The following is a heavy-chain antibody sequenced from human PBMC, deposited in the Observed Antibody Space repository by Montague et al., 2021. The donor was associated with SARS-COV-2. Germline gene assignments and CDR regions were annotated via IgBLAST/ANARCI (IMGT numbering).Heavy chain of an antibody. Sequence: SETLSLTCAVYGGSFSGYHWSWIRQPPGKGLEWIGEINHSGSTNYNPSLKSRVTISVDTSKNQFSLKLSSATAADTAVYYCARGGRQWLVIDPRYYFDYWGQGTLGTVSS. CDR1: GGSFSGYH. V-gene: IGHV4-34*01. CDR3: ARGGRQWLVIDPRYYFDY. D-gene: IGHD6-19*01. J-gene: IGHJ4*01. CDR2: INHSGST.